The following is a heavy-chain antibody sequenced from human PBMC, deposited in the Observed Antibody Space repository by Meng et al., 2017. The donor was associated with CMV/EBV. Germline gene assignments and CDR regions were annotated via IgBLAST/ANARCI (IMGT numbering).Heavy chain of an antibody. Sequence: GESLKIPCQGSGYSFTSYWIGWVRQMPGKGLEWMGIIYSGDSDTRYSPSFQGQVTISADKSISTAYLQWSSLKASDTAMYYCARRMGYCSSTSCYGVADAFDIWGQGTMVTVSS. CDR2: IYSGDSDT. D-gene: IGHD2-2*01. V-gene: IGHV5-51*01. CDR3: ARRMGYCSSTSCYGVADAFDI. J-gene: IGHJ3*02. CDR1: GYSFTSYW.